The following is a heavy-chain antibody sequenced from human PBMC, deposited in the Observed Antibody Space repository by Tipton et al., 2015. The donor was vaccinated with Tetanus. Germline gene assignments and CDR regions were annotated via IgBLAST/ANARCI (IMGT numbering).Heavy chain of an antibody. D-gene: IGHD6-19*01. CDR1: GASINVYY. V-gene: IGHV4-4*07. Sequence: GASINVYYWSWLRQPAGKGLEWIGRIYSSGTTRYNLSLRSRVTLSIDTSKNQFSLKLTSVTAADTAVYYCARVGLHVVAGTGQYYFDYWGRGTLVTVSS. J-gene: IGHJ4*02. CDR2: IYSSGTT. CDR3: ARVGLHVVAGTGQYYFDY.